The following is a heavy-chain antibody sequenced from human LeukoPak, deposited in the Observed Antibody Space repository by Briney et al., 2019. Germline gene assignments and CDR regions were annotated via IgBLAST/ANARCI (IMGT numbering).Heavy chain of an antibody. CDR2: INHSGST. CDR1: GGSFSGYY. Sequence: PSETLSLTCAVYGGSFSGYYWSWIRQPPRKVLEWIGEINHSGSTNYNPSLKSRVTISVDTSKNQFSLKLSSVTAADTAVYYCARAARDDWVDPWGQGTLVTVSS. V-gene: IGHV4-34*01. CDR3: ARAARDDWVDP. J-gene: IGHJ5*02.